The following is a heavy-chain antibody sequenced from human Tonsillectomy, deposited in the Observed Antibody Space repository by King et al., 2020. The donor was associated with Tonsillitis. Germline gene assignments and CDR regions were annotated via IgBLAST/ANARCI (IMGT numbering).Heavy chain of an antibody. CDR3: ARAGGYCSGGRCYPNDFDI. CDR1: GFIFSDYY. Sequence: VQLVESGGGLVKPGGSLRLSCAASGFIFSDYYMSWIRQAPGKGLEWISYIIGSKCTIYYADSVKGRFTISRDNAKKSLSLQMNSLRAEDTALYYCARAGGYCSGGRCYPNDFDIWGQGTMVTVSS. D-gene: IGHD2-15*01. J-gene: IGHJ3*02. CDR2: IIGSKCTI. V-gene: IGHV3-11*01.